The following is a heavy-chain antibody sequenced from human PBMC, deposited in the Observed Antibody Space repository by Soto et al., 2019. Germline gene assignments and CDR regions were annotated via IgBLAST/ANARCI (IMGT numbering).Heavy chain of an antibody. J-gene: IGHJ5*02. CDR3: ARNIVVVTAVGWFDP. V-gene: IGHV1-69*13. Sequence: SVKVSCKASGGTFSSYAISWVRQAPGQGLEWMGGIIPIFGTANYAQKFQGRVTITADESTSTVYMELSSLRSEDTAVYYCARNIVVVTAVGWFDPWGQGTLVTVSS. D-gene: IGHD2-21*02. CDR2: IIPIFGTA. CDR1: GGTFSSYA.